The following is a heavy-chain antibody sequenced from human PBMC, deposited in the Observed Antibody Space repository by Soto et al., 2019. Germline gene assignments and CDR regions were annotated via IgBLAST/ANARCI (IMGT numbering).Heavy chain of an antibody. CDR3: ASPTVVTPVGY. V-gene: IGHV3-21*01. CDR2: ISSSSSYI. Sequence: EVQLVESGGGLVKPGGSLRLSCAASGFTFSSYSMNWVRQAPGKGLEWVSSISSSSSYIYYADSLKGRFTISRDTAKNSLYRHMKSLRAEYTAGYYCASPTVVTPVGYWGQGTLVTVSS. J-gene: IGHJ4*02. CDR1: GFTFSSYS. D-gene: IGHD4-17*01.